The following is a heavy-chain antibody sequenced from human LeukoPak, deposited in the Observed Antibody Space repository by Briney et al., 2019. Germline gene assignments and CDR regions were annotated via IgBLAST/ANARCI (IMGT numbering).Heavy chain of an antibody. J-gene: IGHJ4*02. V-gene: IGHV4-4*07. Sequence: SETLSLTCTVSGGSISSYFWSWIRQPAGQGLEWIGRIYTSGTTNYSPSLKSRLTMSVDTSKNQFSLRLSSVTAADTAVYYCAGEDPLVAARGLDYWGQGTLVTVPS. CDR1: GGSISSYF. CDR3: AGEDPLVAARGLDY. CDR2: IYTSGTT. D-gene: IGHD2-15*01.